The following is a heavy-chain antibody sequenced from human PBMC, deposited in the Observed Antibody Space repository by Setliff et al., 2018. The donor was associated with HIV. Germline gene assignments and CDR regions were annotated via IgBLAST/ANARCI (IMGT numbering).Heavy chain of an antibody. Sequence: SVKVSCKASGYTFTSYAMHWVRQAPGQRLEWMGGSTPLLDTTNYAQKFQGRVTITTDESTNTVYMELSSLRSDDTAVYYCAGGWSENTVMVQVEYFRHWGQGTLVTVSS. CDR2: STPLLDTT. J-gene: IGHJ1*01. D-gene: IGHD5-18*01. CDR3: AGGWSENTVMVQVEYFRH. CDR1: GYTFTSYA. V-gene: IGHV1-69*05.